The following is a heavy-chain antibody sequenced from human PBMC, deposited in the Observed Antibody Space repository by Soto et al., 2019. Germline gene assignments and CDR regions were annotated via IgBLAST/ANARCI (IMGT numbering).Heavy chain of an antibody. Sequence: GGSLRLSCTVSGFTFGDYAMNWFRQAPGKGLEWVGFIRSKTYGGTTEYAASVKGRFTISRDDSKSIAYLQMNSLKTEDTAVYYCTRDLGIAARGHFDYWGQGTLVTVSS. CDR2: IRSKTYGGTT. J-gene: IGHJ4*02. CDR1: GFTFGDYA. D-gene: IGHD6-13*01. V-gene: IGHV3-49*03. CDR3: TRDLGIAARGHFDY.